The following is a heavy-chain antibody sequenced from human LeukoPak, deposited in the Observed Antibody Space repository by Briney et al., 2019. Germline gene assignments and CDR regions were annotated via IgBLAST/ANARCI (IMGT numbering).Heavy chain of an antibody. CDR1: GFTLSNYD. D-gene: IGHD2-21*02. CDR2: IGTAGDT. Sequence: GGSLRLSCAASGFTLSNYDMHWVRQVTGKGLEWVSAIGTAGDTYYSGSVKGRFTVSRDSAKNSLSLQMNSLRAGDTAMYYCARGSIVVVTTIPGDGMDVWGQGTTVTVSS. J-gene: IGHJ6*02. CDR3: ARGSIVVVTTIPGDGMDV. V-gene: IGHV3-13*04.